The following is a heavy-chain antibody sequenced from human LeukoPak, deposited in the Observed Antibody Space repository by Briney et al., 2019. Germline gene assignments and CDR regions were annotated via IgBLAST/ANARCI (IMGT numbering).Heavy chain of an antibody. CDR1: GFTSTNYA. Sequence: GGSLRLSCAASGFTSTNYAMNWVRQAPGKGLEWVSAISGSGGSTYYADSVKGRFTISRDNSKNTLYLQMNSLRAEDTAVYYCVGRSMVRPRVHWGQGTLVTVSS. CDR2: ISGSGGST. CDR3: VGRSMVRPRVH. D-gene: IGHD3-10*01. V-gene: IGHV3-23*01. J-gene: IGHJ4*02.